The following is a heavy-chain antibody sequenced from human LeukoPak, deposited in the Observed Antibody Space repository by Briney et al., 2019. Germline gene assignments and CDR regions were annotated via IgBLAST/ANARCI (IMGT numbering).Heavy chain of an antibody. Sequence: PGRPLRLSCAGSGLTFGGYGMHWFRQTPGKGLEWVAVIAYDGSRAFYADSVKGRFTISRDNSKNTMSVQMDDLRAEDTAVYYCTRYNNDHFDYWGQGTLVTVSS. D-gene: IGHD1-14*01. CDR3: TRYNNDHFDY. J-gene: IGHJ4*02. V-gene: IGHV3-33*01. CDR2: IAYDGSRA. CDR1: GLTFGGYG.